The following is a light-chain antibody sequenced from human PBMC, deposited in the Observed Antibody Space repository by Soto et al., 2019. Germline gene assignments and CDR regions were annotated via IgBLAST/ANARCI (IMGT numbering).Light chain of an antibody. CDR3: QQRADWPIT. Sequence: EIVLTQSPGTLSLSLGERATLSCRASQYITIYLAWYQQKPGQAPRLLIYDASNRATGIPARFSGSGSGTDFTLTISSLEPDDFAVYYCQQRADWPITFGQGTRLEIK. CDR2: DAS. V-gene: IGKV3-11*01. CDR1: QYITIY. J-gene: IGKJ5*01.